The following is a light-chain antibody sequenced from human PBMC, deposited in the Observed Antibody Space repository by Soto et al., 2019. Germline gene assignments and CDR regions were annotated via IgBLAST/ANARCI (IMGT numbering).Light chain of an antibody. CDR1: QDISSY. V-gene: IGKV1-9*01. J-gene: IGKJ5*01. CDR2: AAF. CDR3: QQVNSYPQT. Sequence: IKVTQSPSSLSASRGDRVTITCRASQDISSYLAWYQQKPGKAPKLLIYAAFTLHSGVPARFSGSRSGTDFTLTISSLQPEDFATYYCQQVNSYPQTFGQGTRLE.